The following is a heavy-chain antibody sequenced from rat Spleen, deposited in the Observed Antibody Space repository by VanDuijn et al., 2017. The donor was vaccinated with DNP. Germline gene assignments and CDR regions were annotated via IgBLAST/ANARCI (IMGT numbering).Heavy chain of an antibody. CDR3: ATSPGPNWFAY. Sequence: EVQLVESGGGLVQPGRSLKLSCAASGFTFSDYYMAWVRQAPKKGLEWVATINYGGSSTHYRDSVKGRFTISRDNANRTLYLQMDSLRSEDTATYYCATSPGPNWFAYWGQGTLVTVSS. CDR1: GFTFSDYY. J-gene: IGHJ3*01. D-gene: IGHD1-4*01. CDR2: INYGGSST. V-gene: IGHV5-7*01.